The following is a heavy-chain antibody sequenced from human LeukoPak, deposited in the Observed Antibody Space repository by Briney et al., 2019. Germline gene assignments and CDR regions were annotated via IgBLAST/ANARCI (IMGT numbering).Heavy chain of an antibody. CDR2: VNPHSGGT. CDR3: ARDIGGYYGSGSYWLL. J-gene: IGHJ4*02. Sequence: ASVKVSCKASGYSFIDYYIHWVRQAPGQGLEWMGWVNPHSGGTKFAQKFQGRVTMTRDTSINTAYMEVSSLRSDDTAVYYCARDIGGYYGSGSYWLLWGQGTLVTVSS. CDR1: GYSFIDYY. V-gene: IGHV1-2*02. D-gene: IGHD3-10*01.